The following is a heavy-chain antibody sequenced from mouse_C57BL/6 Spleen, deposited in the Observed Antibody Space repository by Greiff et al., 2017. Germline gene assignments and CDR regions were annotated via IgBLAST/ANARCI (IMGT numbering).Heavy chain of an antibody. CDR3: ATFTTVVAKDY. D-gene: IGHD1-1*01. CDR2: IHPNSGST. V-gene: IGHV1-64*01. J-gene: IGHJ2*01. Sequence: QVQLQQPGAELVKPGASVKLSCKASGYTFTSYWMHWVKQRPGQGLEWIGMIHPNSGSTNYNEKFKSKATLTVDKSSSTAYMQLSSLTSEDSAVXYCATFTTVVAKDYWGQGTTLTVSS. CDR1: GYTFTSYW.